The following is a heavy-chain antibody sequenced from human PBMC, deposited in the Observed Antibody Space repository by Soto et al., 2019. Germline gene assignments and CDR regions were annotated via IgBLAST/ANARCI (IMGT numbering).Heavy chain of an antibody. D-gene: IGHD3-16*02. V-gene: IGHV4-30-4*01. J-gene: IGHJ6*02. CDR2: IYYSGST. CDR1: GGSISSGDYY. Sequence: SETLSLTCTVSGGSISSGDYYWSWIRQPPGKGLEWIGYIYYSGSTYYNPSLKSRVTISVDTSKNQFSLKLSSVTAADTAVYYCARDAYDYVWGSYRYYYGMDVWGQGTTVTVSS. CDR3: ARDAYDYVWGSYRYYYGMDV.